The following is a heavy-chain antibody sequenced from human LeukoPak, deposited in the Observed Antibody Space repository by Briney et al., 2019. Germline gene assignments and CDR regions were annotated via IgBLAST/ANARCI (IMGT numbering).Heavy chain of an antibody. V-gene: IGHV3-23*01. Sequence: GGSLRLSCAASGFTVSSNYMSWVRQAPGKGLEWVSAVSDGGGSTYYADSVKGRFTISRDNSKNTLYLQMNSLRAEDTAIYYCAKDPLYCSGGSCYFPFDYWGQGTLVTVSS. D-gene: IGHD2-15*01. CDR1: GFTVSSNY. CDR3: AKDPLYCSGGSCYFPFDY. J-gene: IGHJ4*02. CDR2: VSDGGGST.